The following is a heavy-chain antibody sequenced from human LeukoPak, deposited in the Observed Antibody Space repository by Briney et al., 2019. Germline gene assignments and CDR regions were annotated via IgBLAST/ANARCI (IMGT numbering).Heavy chain of an antibody. CDR2: INPSSGGT. CDR3: ARSGSITGDSVTLAY. V-gene: IGHV1-2*02. J-gene: IGHJ4*02. Sequence: ASGKVSCKASGYTFTGYYMHWVRQAPGQGLEWMGWINPSSGGTNYAQKFQGRVTMTRDTSVSTAYMELSRLTSDDTAVYYCARSGSITGDSVTLAYWGQGTLVTVSS. D-gene: IGHD4-17*01. CDR1: GYTFTGYY.